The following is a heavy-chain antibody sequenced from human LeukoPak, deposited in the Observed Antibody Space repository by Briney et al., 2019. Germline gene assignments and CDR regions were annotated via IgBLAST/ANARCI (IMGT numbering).Heavy chain of an antibody. V-gene: IGHV3-49*03. Sequence: GGSLRLSCTASGFTFGDYAMSWFRQAPGKGLEWVGFIRSKAYGGTTEYAASVKGRFTISRDDSKSIAYLQMNSLKPEDTAVYYCTRDKRRDYYDSSGYYYLPYFQHWGQGTLVTVSS. CDR3: TRDKRRDYYDSSGYYYLPYFQH. D-gene: IGHD3-22*01. J-gene: IGHJ1*01. CDR1: GFTFGDYA. CDR2: IRSKAYGGTT.